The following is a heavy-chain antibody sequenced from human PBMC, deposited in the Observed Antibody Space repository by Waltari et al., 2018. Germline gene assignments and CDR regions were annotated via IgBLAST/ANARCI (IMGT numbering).Heavy chain of an antibody. V-gene: IGHV3-7*04. CDR2: IKGDESET. Sequence: EVQLMESGGGLVQPGGSLRLSCSASGFTFSNYWMSLVRQAPGKGLEWVASIKGDESETQYVDSVKGRFTISRDNAKKLLSLQMNSLRAEDTAVYYCARQLSDWGFDYWGQGTLVTVSS. CDR3: ARQLSDWGFDY. CDR1: GFTFSNYW. J-gene: IGHJ4*02. D-gene: IGHD2-21*02.